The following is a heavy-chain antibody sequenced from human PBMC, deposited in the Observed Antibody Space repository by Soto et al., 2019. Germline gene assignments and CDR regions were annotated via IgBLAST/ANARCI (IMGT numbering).Heavy chain of an antibody. D-gene: IGHD6-25*01. V-gene: IGHV1-46*04. CDR2: VDPRDGST. J-gene: IGHJ4*02. Sequence: QVQLVQSGAEMKRPGASVILSCKASGYIFTTYSIHWVRQTAGQGLEWMAKVDPRDGSTGYAQKLRGRASIAWDTATGTVSMEVSSLTSADTATYVCARVLSSGREFHYPGQGTQVTVSS. CDR3: ARVLSSGREFHY. CDR1: GYIFTTYS.